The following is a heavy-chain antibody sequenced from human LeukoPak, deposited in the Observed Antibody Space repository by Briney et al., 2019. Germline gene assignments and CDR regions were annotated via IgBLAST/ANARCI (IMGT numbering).Heavy chain of an antibody. CDR3: ARDSVDVEMATITGYFDY. V-gene: IGHV3-30-3*01. Sequence: GGSLRLSCAASGFTFSSYAMHWVRQAPGKGLEWVAVISYDGSNKYYADSVKGRFTISRDNSKNTLYLQMNSLRAEDTAVYYCARDSVDVEMATITGYFDYWGQGTLVTVSP. J-gene: IGHJ4*02. CDR2: ISYDGSNK. CDR1: GFTFSSYA. D-gene: IGHD5-24*01.